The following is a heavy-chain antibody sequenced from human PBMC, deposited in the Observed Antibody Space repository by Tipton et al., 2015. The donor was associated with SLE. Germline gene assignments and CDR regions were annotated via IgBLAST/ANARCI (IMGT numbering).Heavy chain of an antibody. Sequence: QSGPEVKKPGASVKVSCKASGYTFTTYAISWVRQAPGQGLEWMGWISAYNGNTTYAQRLQGRVTMTTDTSTSTAYMELRSLRSDDTAMFYCARSQQLVRWFDYWGQGTLVTVSS. D-gene: IGHD6-13*01. CDR1: GYTFTTYA. V-gene: IGHV1-18*01. CDR3: ARSQQLVRWFDY. J-gene: IGHJ4*02. CDR2: ISAYNGNT.